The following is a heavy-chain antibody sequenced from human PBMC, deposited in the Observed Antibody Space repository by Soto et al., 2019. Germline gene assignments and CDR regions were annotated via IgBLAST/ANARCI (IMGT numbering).Heavy chain of an antibody. V-gene: IGHV5-51*03. CDR2: IYPGDSDT. CDR3: ATSRQDILTGYYTAILDY. Sequence: PGESLKISCKGSGYSFTSYWICWVRQMPGKGLEWMGIIYPGDSDTRYSPSFQGQVTISADKSISTAYLQWSSLKASDTAMYYCATSRQDILTGYYTAILDYWGQGTLVTVSS. CDR1: GYSFTSYW. D-gene: IGHD3-9*01. J-gene: IGHJ4*02.